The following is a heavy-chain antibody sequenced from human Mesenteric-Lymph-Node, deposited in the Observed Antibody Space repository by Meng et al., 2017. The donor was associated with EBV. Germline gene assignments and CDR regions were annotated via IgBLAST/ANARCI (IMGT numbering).Heavy chain of an antibody. J-gene: IGHJ4*02. CDR1: GDSINNNRW. Sequence: QGQLQESGPGLLQPSETLSLTCALSGDSINNNRWWSWVRQSPGRGLEWIGEIFQTGSTNYSPSLRSRVTISLDKSMNQFSLKLSSVTAADTAVYYCARDVVPLDPESRADWGPGTLVTVSS. CDR2: IFQTGST. CDR3: ARDVVPLDPESRAD. V-gene: IGHV4-4*02. D-gene: IGHD1-1*01.